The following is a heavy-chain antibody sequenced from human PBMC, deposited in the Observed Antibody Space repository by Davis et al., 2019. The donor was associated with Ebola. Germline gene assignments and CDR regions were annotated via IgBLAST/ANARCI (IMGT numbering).Heavy chain of an antibody. CDR2: IYSGGTT. V-gene: IGHV3-53*01. D-gene: IGHD6-19*01. CDR3: VRVSRNIATGWYRFDAFDI. Sequence: GESLKISCAVSGFTVRNNYMSWVRQAPGKGLEWVSLIYSGGTTYYADSVKGRFAISRDNSKNTLYLQMDSLRAEDTAVYYCVRVSRNIATGWYRFDAFDIWGQGTLVTVSS. CDR1: GFTVRNNY. J-gene: IGHJ3*02.